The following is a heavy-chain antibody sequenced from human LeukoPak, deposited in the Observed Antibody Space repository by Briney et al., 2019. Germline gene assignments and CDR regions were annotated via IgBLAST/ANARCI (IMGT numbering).Heavy chain of an antibody. D-gene: IGHD3-22*01. CDR2: IYNSVST. CDR3: ARGLDYYDSSSYVPFDY. Sequence: SETLSLTCSVSGGSISSYYWSWIRQPPGKGLEWIAYIYNSVSTNYNPSLKSGVTISVDTSKNQFSLKLSSVTAADTAVYYCARGLDYYDSSSYVPFDYWGQGTLVTVSS. CDR1: GGSISSYY. V-gene: IGHV4-59*01. J-gene: IGHJ4*02.